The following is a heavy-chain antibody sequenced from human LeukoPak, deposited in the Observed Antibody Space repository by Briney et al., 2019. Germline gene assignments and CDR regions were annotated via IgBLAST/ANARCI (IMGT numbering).Heavy chain of an antibody. CDR3: ARRCYDFWSGYYLYYFDY. V-gene: IGHV1-18*01. Sequence: ASVKVSCKASGYTFTSYGISWVRQAPGQGLEWMGWISAYNGNTNYAQKLQGRVTMTTDTSTSTAYMELRSLRSGDTAVYYCARRCYDFWSGYYLYYFDYWGQGTLVTVSS. CDR2: ISAYNGNT. D-gene: IGHD3-3*01. CDR1: GYTFTSYG. J-gene: IGHJ4*02.